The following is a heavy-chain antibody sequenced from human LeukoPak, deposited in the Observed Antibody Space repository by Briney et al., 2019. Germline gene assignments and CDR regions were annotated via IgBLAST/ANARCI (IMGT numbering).Heavy chain of an antibody. CDR3: APIRLGELSLS. J-gene: IGHJ5*02. V-gene: IGHV3-74*01. Sequence: GGSLRLSCAASGFTFSDYWMHWVRQAPGKGLVWVSRINSDGSSTTYADSVKGRFTISRDNAKNTLYLQMNSLRAEDTAVYYCAPIRLGELSLSWGQGTLVTVSS. CDR1: GFTFSDYW. D-gene: IGHD3-16*02. CDR2: INSDGSST.